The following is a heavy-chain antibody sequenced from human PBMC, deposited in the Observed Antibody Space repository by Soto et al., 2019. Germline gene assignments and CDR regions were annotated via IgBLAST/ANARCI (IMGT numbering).Heavy chain of an antibody. V-gene: IGHV3-23*01. CDR1: GFIFSTYA. J-gene: IGHJ4*02. CDR3: AKDDFTDRGDDYFDY. D-gene: IGHD2-21*02. Sequence: GGSLRLSCAASGFIFSTYAMTWVRQAPGKGLEWVAGIGASGDITWYADSVKGRLSISRDNSKNTLYLQLNSLRFEDTAVYYCAKDDFTDRGDDYFDYWGPGTLVTVSS. CDR2: IGASGDIT.